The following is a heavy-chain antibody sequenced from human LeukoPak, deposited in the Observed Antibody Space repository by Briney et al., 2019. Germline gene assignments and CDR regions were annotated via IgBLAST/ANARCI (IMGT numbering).Heavy chain of an antibody. CDR1: GGSFSGYY. V-gene: IGHV4-34*01. Sequence: SETLSLTCAVYGGSFSGYYWSWIRQPPGKGLEWIGEINHSGSTNYNPSLKSRVTISVDTSKNQFSLKLSSVTAADTAVYYCARLVTLTYYYDSSGYYRGRHFDYWGQGTLVTVSS. CDR2: INHSGST. CDR3: ARLVTLTYYYDSSGYYRGRHFDY. D-gene: IGHD3-22*01. J-gene: IGHJ4*02.